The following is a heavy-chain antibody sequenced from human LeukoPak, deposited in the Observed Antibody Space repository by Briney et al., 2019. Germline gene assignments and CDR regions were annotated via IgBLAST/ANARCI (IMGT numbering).Heavy chain of an antibody. D-gene: IGHD2-15*01. V-gene: IGHV5-51*01. J-gene: IGHJ3*02. Sequence: EFLKISCKGFAYSFTNYWIGWVRQMPGKGLEWMGIIYPGDSDTRYSPSFQGQVTISADKSISTAYLQWSSLKASDTAMYYCARQVVAATPDAFDIWGQGTMVTVSS. CDR1: AYSFTNYW. CDR2: IYPGDSDT. CDR3: ARQVVAATPDAFDI.